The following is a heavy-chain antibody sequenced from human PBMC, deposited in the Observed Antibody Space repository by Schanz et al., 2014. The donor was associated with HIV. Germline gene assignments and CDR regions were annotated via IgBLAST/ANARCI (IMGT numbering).Heavy chain of an antibody. CDR3: ARVEGPPTFYYYYYGSDV. J-gene: IGHJ6*02. CDR1: GFTFSSYS. CDR2: ISSSSSSI. Sequence: VQLVESGGGVVQPGRSLRLSCAASGFTFSSYSMNWVRQAPGKGLEWVSYISSSSSSIYYADSVKGRFTISRDNAKNSLYLQMNSLRAEDTAVYYCARVEGPPTFYYYYYGSDVWGQGTAVTVSS. D-gene: IGHD4-4*01. V-gene: IGHV3-48*01.